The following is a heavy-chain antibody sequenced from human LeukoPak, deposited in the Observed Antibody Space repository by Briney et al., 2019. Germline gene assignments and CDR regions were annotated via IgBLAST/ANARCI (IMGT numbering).Heavy chain of an antibody. Sequence: GGSLRLSCAASGFTFSNYGMHWVRQAPGKGLEWVAVMSSDRSNKYYADSVKGRFTISRDNSKNTLYLQMNSLRAEDTTVYYCAKDHTVTTRYYFDYWGQGTLVTVSS. J-gene: IGHJ4*02. CDR1: GFTFSNYG. CDR3: AKDHTVTTRYYFDY. V-gene: IGHV3-30*18. CDR2: MSSDRSNK. D-gene: IGHD4-17*01.